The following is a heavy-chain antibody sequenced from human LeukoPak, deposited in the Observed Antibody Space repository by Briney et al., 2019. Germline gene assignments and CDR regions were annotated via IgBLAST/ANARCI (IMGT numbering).Heavy chain of an antibody. D-gene: IGHD6-6*01. CDR1: GFTFDDYG. Sequence: AGGSLRLSCAASGFTFDDYGMSWVRQAPGKRLERVSGINWNGGGTCYADSVKGRFTISRDNAKNSLYLQMNSLRAEDTALYYCARKQLVLDHFFPETRAHYYYYMDVWGKGTTVTVSS. CDR3: ARKQLVLDHFFPETRAHYYYYMDV. J-gene: IGHJ6*03. V-gene: IGHV3-20*04. CDR2: INWNGGGT.